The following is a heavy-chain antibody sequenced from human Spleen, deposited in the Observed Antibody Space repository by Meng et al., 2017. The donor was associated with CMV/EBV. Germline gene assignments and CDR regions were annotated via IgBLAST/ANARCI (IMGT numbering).Heavy chain of an antibody. J-gene: IGHJ4*02. V-gene: IGHV3-21*01. D-gene: IGHD6-13*01. CDR2: ISSSSSYI. Sequence: GESLKISCAASGFTFSSYSMNWVRQAPGKGLEWVSSISSSSSYIYYADSVKGRFTISRDNAKNSLYLQMNSLRAEDTAVYYCARMLRGSWYSLDYWGQGTLVTVSS. CDR1: GFTFSSYS. CDR3: ARMLRGSWYSLDY.